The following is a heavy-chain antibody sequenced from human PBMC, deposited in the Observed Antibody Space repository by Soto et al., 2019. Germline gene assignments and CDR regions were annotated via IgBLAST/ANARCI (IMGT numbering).Heavy chain of an antibody. Sequence: SSSASRVSLSSYSISSLRHSPGQGLEWMGGIIPIFGTANYAQKFQGRVTITADESTSTAYMELSSLRSEDTAVYYCAGGYSYGQNPRYYFDYWGQGTLVTVPQ. V-gene: IGHV1-69*01. CDR2: IIPIFGTA. J-gene: IGHJ4*02. CDR1: RVSLSSYS. CDR3: AGGYSYGQNPRYYFDY. D-gene: IGHD5-18*01.